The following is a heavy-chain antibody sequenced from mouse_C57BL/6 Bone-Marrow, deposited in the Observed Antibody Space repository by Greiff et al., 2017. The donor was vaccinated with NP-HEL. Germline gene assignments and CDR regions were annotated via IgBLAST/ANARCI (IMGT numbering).Heavy chain of an antibody. Sequence: DVMLVESGDGLVKPGGSLKLSCAASGFTFSSYAMSWVRQTPEKRLEWVAYISSGGDYIYYADTVKGRFTISRDNARNTLYLQMSSLKSEDTAMYYCTRHITTVVATDWYFDVWGTGTTVTVSS. V-gene: IGHV5-9-1*02. J-gene: IGHJ1*03. CDR1: GFTFSSYA. D-gene: IGHD1-1*01. CDR3: TRHITTVVATDWYFDV. CDR2: ISSGGDYI.